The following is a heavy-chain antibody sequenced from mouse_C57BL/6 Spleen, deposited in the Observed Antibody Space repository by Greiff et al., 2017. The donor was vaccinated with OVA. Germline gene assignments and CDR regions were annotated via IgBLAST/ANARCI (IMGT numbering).Heavy chain of an antibody. CDR2: IYPSDSET. CDR3: ARRGLDAHAMDY. D-gene: IGHD2-3*01. J-gene: IGHJ4*01. V-gene: IGHV1-61*01. CDR1: GYTFTSYW. Sequence: QVQLKQPGAELVRPGSSVKLSCKASGYTFTSYWMDWVKQRPGQGLEWIGNIYPSDSETHYNQKFKDKATLTVDKSSSTAYMQLSSLTSEDSAVYYCARRGLDAHAMDYWGQGTSVTVSS.